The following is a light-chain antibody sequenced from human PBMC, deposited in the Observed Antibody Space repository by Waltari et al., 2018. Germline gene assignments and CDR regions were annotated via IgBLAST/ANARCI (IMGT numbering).Light chain of an antibody. V-gene: IGLV3-21*02. Sequence: SYVVTQPPSMSAAPGQTARITCGGRNIGSKSVHWYQQRPSQAPVLVVYDDKDRPSGFPERFSGSNSGNTATVTISRVEAGDEADYYCQVWDINSDHIWVFGGGTKLTVL. J-gene: IGLJ3*02. CDR1: NIGSKS. CDR3: QVWDINSDHIWV. CDR2: DDK.